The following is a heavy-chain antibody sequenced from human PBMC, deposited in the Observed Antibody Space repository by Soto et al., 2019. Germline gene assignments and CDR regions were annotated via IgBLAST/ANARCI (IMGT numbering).Heavy chain of an antibody. CDR1: GFTFSSYA. CDR2: ISGNGGST. J-gene: IGHJ4*02. D-gene: IGHD3-10*01. V-gene: IGHV3-64*01. Sequence: EVQLVESGGGLVQPGGSLRLSCAASGFTFSSYAMHWVRQAPGKGLEYVSAISGNGGSTYYANSVKGRFTISRDNSRNTLYLQMGSVRAEDMAVYYCARRGYGLYFDYWGQGTLVTVSS. CDR3: ARRGYGLYFDY.